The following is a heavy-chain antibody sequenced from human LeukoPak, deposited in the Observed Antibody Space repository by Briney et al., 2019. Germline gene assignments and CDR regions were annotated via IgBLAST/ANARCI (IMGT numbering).Heavy chain of an antibody. J-gene: IGHJ4*02. V-gene: IGHV3-30*02. CDR3: AKGLVPTKGSGTFDTSGCPFDY. CDR2: IRYDGSNK. Sequence: GGCVSPACAASGFTFSSYNMHWVRQAPGKGLEWVALIRYDGSNKWYADSVKDRFTTSRDKFKNTLYLQMDSLRAADTAVYYCAKGLVPTKGSGTFDTSGCPFDYWGQGTLVTVSS. D-gene: IGHD3-22*01. CDR1: GFTFSSYN.